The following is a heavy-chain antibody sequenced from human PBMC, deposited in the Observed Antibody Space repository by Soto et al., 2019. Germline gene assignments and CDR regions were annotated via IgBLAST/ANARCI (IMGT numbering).Heavy chain of an antibody. J-gene: IGHJ6*02. Sequence: VQLVESGGGLVQPGWSLRLSCEASGFTFTYYNMNWVRQAPGKGLEWVSYISSRSSTIYYADSVKGRFTISRDNAKNSLYLQMNSLRDVDTAMYAGSRDCGKGYGMDVWGQGTTVTVSS. CDR1: GFTFTYYN. V-gene: IGHV3-48*02. CDR2: ISSRSSTI. CDR3: SRDCGKGYGMDV.